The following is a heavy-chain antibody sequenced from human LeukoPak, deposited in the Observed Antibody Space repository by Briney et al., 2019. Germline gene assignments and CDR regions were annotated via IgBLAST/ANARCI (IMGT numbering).Heavy chain of an antibody. CDR3: ARGLSESKAYYFDY. CDR2: ISGTGSTI. J-gene: IGHJ4*02. Sequence: GGSLRLSCAASGFTFSSYGMHWVRQAPGKGLEWVSYISGTGSTIYNADSVKGRFTISRDNAKNSLYLQMNSLRAEDTAVYHCARGLSESKAYYFDYWGQGTLVTVSS. CDR1: GFTFSSYG. V-gene: IGHV3-48*04. D-gene: IGHD3-10*01.